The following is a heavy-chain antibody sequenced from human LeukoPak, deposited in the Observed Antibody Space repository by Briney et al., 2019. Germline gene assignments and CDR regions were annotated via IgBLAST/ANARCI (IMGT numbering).Heavy chain of an antibody. CDR1: GGSISSYY. J-gene: IGHJ4*02. CDR2: IYYSGST. Sequence: PSETLSLTCTVSGGSISSYYWSWIRQPPGKGLEWIGYIYYSGSTNYNPSLKSRVTISVDTSKNQFSLKLSSVTAADAAVYYCARFTDPAMHLDYWGQGTLVTVSS. D-gene: IGHD5-18*01. CDR3: ARFTDPAMHLDY. V-gene: IGHV4-59*01.